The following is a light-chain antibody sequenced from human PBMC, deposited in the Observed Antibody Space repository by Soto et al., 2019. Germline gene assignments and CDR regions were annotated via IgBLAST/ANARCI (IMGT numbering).Light chain of an antibody. J-gene: IGLJ2*01. V-gene: IGLV2-14*03. CDR2: DVS. Sequence: QSALTQPASVSASPGQSITISCNGTSSDVGTYKYVSWYQHHPGKAPKLMIYDVSNRPSGVSDRFSGSKSGNTASLIISGLQTEDEADYYCSSYTSSSTLVFGGGTKVTVL. CDR1: SSDVGTYKY. CDR3: SSYTSSSTLV.